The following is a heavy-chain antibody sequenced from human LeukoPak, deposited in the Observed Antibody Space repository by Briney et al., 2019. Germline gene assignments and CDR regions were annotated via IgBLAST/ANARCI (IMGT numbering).Heavy chain of an antibody. V-gene: IGHV4-4*07. CDR2: IYTSGST. Sequence: SETLSLTCTVSGGYISSYYWSWIRQPAGKGLEWIGRIYTSGSTNYNPSLKSRVTMSVDTPKNQFSLKLSSVTAADTAVYYCARFGYYYGTGSYYNPAHFDSWGQGTLVTVSS. D-gene: IGHD3-10*01. CDR1: GGYISSYY. CDR3: ARFGYYYGTGSYYNPAHFDS. J-gene: IGHJ4*02.